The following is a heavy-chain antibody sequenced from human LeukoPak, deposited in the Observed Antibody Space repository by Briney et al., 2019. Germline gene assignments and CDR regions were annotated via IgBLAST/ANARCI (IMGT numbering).Heavy chain of an antibody. CDR2: IKHDGTSK. D-gene: IGHD6-13*01. CDR3: ATQRWAIFDY. Sequence: GGSLRLSCEASGLTFNSYWMSWVRQAPGKGLEWVANIKHDGTSKYYVDSVKGRFTISRDNAKNSLYLQMNSLRAEDTAVYYCATQRWAIFDYWGLGALVTVSS. V-gene: IGHV3-7*01. CDR1: GLTFNSYW. J-gene: IGHJ4*02.